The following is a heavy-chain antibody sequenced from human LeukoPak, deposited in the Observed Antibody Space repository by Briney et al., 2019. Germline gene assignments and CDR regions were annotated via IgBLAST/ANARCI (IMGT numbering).Heavy chain of an antibody. D-gene: IGHD3-16*01. Sequence: PGGSLRLSCAASGFTFSTYWMNWARQAPGKGLEWVASINPSRSVKYYVNSVKGRFTISRDNAKNSLYLQMSNLRAEDTAVYFCARGGGLDVWGQGATVTVSS. CDR2: INPSRSVK. CDR3: ARGGGLDV. J-gene: IGHJ6*02. CDR1: GFTFSTYW. V-gene: IGHV3-7*03.